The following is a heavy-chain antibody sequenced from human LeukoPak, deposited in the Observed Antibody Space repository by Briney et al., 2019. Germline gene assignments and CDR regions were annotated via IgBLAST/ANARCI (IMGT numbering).Heavy chain of an antibody. V-gene: IGHV4-30-4*01. CDR3: AREGSMTTVTYFDY. J-gene: IGHJ4*02. CDR2: IYYSGST. CDR1: GGSISSGDYY. D-gene: IGHD4-17*01. Sequence: SETLSLTCTFSGGSISSGDYYWSWIRQPPGKGLEWIGYIYYSGSTYYNPSLKSRVTISVDTSKNQFSLKLSSVTAADTAVYYCAREGSMTTVTYFDYWGQGTLVTVSS.